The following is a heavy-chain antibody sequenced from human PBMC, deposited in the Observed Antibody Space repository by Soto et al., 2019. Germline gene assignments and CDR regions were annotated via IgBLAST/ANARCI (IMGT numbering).Heavy chain of an antibody. CDR1: GGSISSGDYY. Sequence: SETLSLTCTVSGGSISSGDYYWSWIRQPPGKGLEWIGYIYYSGSTYYNPSLKSRVTISVDTSKNQFSLKLSSVTAADTAVYYCARVDYYDSSAIDYWGQGTLVTVSS. J-gene: IGHJ4*02. CDR3: ARVDYYDSSAIDY. CDR2: IYYSGST. V-gene: IGHV4-30-4*01. D-gene: IGHD3-22*01.